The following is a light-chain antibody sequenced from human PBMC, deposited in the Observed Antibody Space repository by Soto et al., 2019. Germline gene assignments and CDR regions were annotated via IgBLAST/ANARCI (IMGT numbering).Light chain of an antibody. Sequence: QSALTQPASVSGSPGQSITFSCTGTSSDVGSYNLVSWYQQHPDKAPKLMMYEGTKRPSGVSNRFSGSKSGNTASLTISGLQAEDEADYYCCSSAGSGTSVVFGGGTKVTVL. CDR3: CSSAGSGTSVV. CDR2: EGT. J-gene: IGLJ2*01. V-gene: IGLV2-23*01. CDR1: SSDVGSYNL.